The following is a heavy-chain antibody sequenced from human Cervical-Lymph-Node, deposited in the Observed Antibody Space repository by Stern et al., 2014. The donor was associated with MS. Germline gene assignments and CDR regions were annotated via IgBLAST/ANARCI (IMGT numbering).Heavy chain of an antibody. J-gene: IGHJ2*01. D-gene: IGHD2-21*02. Sequence: VQLVESGPGLVKPSQTLSLTCTVSGGSISSGGYYWSWIRQHPGKGLEWIGYIYYSGSTYYKPSLKSRVTISVDTSKNQFSLKLSSVTAADTAVYYCARGECGGDCYSVWYFDLWGRGTLVTVSS. CDR1: GGSISSGGYY. CDR3: ARGECGGDCYSVWYFDL. CDR2: IYYSGST. V-gene: IGHV4-31*03.